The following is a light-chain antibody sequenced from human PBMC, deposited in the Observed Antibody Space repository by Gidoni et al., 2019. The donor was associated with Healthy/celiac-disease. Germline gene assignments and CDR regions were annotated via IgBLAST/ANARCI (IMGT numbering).Light chain of an antibody. CDR2: DAS. CDR1: QRVSSY. CDR3: QQRSNWPPIFT. J-gene: IGKJ3*01. Sequence: EIVLTQSPATLSLSPGERATLSCRASQRVSSYLAWYQQKPGQAPRLRIYDASNRATGIPARFSGSGSGTDFTLTISSLEPEDFAVYYCQQRSNWPPIFTFGPGTKVDIK. V-gene: IGKV3-11*01.